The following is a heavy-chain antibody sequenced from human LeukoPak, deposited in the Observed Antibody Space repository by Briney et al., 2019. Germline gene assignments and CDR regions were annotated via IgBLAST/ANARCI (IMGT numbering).Heavy chain of an antibody. CDR2: ISWNSGSI. CDR3: AKDFRYLGYYYGMDV. J-gene: IGHJ6*02. Sequence: PGGSLRLSCAASGFTFDDYAMHWVRQAPGKGLEGVSGISWNSGSIGYADSVQGRFTISRDNAKNSLYLQMNSLRAEDTALYYCAKDFRYLGYYYGMDVWGQGTTVTVSS. CDR1: GFTFDDYA. V-gene: IGHV3-9*01. D-gene: IGHD3-9*01.